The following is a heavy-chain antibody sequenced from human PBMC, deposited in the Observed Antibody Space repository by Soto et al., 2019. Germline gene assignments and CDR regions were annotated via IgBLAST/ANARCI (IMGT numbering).Heavy chain of an antibody. V-gene: IGHV3-23*01. D-gene: IGHD3-3*02. CDR2: ISGSGGST. CDR3: AKAISIGATTPFDP. J-gene: IGHJ5*02. Sequence: EVQLLESGGGLVQPGGSLRLSCAASGFTVSSYGMSWVRQAPGKGLEWVSAISGSGGSTYSADSVKGRFTISRDNSKSTLYLQMNSLRAEDTAVYYCAKAISIGATTPFDPWGQGTLVTVSS. CDR1: GFTVSSYG.